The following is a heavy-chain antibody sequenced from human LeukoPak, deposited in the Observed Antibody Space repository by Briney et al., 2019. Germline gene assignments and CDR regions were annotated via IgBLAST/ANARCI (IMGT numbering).Heavy chain of an antibody. CDR2: INPNSGGT. CDR3: ARDGVIAASYYYGMDV. D-gene: IGHD6-13*01. Sequence: GASVKVSCKASGGTFSSYAISWVRQAPGQGLEWMGWINPNSGGTNYAQKFQGWVTMTRDTSISTAYMELSRLRSDDTAVYYCARDGVIAASYYYGMDVWGQGTTVTVSS. J-gene: IGHJ6*02. CDR1: GGTFSSYA. V-gene: IGHV1-2*04.